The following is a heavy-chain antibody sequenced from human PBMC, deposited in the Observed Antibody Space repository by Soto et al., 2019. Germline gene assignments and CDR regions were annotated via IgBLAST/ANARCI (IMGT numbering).Heavy chain of an antibody. J-gene: IGHJ4*02. CDR3: ARTLLLWFGELPPQHFDY. V-gene: IGHV2-5*02. Sequence: QITLKESGPTLVKPTQTLTLTCTFSGFSLSTSGVGVGWIRQPPGKALEWLALIYWDDDKRYSPSLKSRLTITKDTSKNQVVLTMTNMDPVDTATYYCARTLLLWFGELPPQHFDYWGQGTLATVSS. D-gene: IGHD3-10*01. CDR1: GFSLSTSGVG. CDR2: IYWDDDK.